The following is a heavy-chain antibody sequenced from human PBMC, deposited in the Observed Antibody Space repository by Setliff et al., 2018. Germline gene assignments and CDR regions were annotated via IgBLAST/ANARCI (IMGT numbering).Heavy chain of an antibody. V-gene: IGHV1-18*01. Sequence: GASVKVSCKASGYTFTSYGVSWVRQAPGQGLEWMGWISAHNGNTNYAQKFQDRVTLTTDTPTSTAYMELRGLISDDTAVYYCARSPPNRGSGSGWYGDFWGQGTLVTVSS. CDR3: ARSPPNRGSGSGWYGDF. CDR2: ISAHNGNT. CDR1: GYTFTSYG. D-gene: IGHD6-19*01. J-gene: IGHJ4*02.